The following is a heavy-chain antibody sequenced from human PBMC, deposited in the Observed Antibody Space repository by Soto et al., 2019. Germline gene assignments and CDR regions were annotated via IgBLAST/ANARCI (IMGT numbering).Heavy chain of an antibody. CDR1: GFTFSNAW. D-gene: IGHD1-26*01. CDR3: AREGVGATYRFDY. J-gene: IGHJ4*02. V-gene: IGHV3-15*01. Sequence: PGGSLRLSCAASGFTFSNAWMSWVRQAPGKGLEWVGRIKSKPDGGTIDYADSVKGRFTISRDNPKNTLCRQMNSLRAEDTAVYYCAREGVGATYRFDYWGQGTVVTVSS. CDR2: IKSKPDGGTI.